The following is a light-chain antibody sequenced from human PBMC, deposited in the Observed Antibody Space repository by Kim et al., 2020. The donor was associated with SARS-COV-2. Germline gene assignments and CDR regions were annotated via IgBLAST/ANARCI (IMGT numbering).Light chain of an antibody. CDR3: QSYDISNVI. CDR1: SGNIADNY. J-gene: IGLJ2*01. Sequence: GDTTTMSCTRTSGNIADNYVQWYQQRPGSAPTIVIYEDTERPSGVPDRFSGSIDTSSSSASLTISGLKTEDEADYYCQSYDISNVIFGGGTQLTVL. CDR2: EDT. V-gene: IGLV6-57*03.